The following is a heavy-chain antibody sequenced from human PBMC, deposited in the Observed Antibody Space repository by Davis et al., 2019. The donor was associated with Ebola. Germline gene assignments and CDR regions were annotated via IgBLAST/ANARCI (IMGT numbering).Heavy chain of an antibody. CDR2: ISSTGSTI. D-gene: IGHD2-15*01. V-gene: IGHV3-48*01. J-gene: IGHJ4*02. Sequence: GESLKISCAASGFTFSTYGMNWVRQAPGKGLEWVSYISSTGSTIYYADSVRGRFTISRDNSKNTLYLQMNSLKTEDSALYYCARGGEDIVVVVPSTLDYWGQGTLVTVSS. CDR3: ARGGEDIVVVVPSTLDY. CDR1: GFTFSTYG.